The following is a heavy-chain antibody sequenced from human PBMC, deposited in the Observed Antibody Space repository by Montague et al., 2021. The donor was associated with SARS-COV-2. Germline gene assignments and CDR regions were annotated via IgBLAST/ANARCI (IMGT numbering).Heavy chain of an antibody. J-gene: IGHJ6*02. V-gene: IGHV4-61*09. CDR3: ARSRYRTTYLDGMDV. Sequence: TLSLTCTVSGDSISSGDYHWSWVRQPAGKGLEWIGYIYTLGSTSYNPSLKSRVTISMDTSKNQLSLKLSSVTAADTAVYFCARSRYRTTYLDGMDVWGQGTTVTVSS. CDR1: GDSISSGDYH. D-gene: IGHD2-15*01. CDR2: IYTLGST.